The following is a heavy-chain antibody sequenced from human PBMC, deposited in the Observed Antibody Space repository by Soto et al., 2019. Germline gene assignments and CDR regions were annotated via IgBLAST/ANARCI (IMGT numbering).Heavy chain of an antibody. CDR2: IFPSGST. CDR3: ARGIAAAVDY. J-gene: IGHJ4*02. V-gene: IGHV4-30-2*01. Sequence: QLQLQESGSGLVKPSQTLSLTCAVSGGSISSGGYSWSWIRQPPGKGLEWIGYIFPSGSTYYNPSLKSRVTLSVDRSKNQFSLKLSSVTAADTAVYYCARGIAAAVDYWGQGTLVTVSS. D-gene: IGHD6-13*01. CDR1: GGSISSGGYS.